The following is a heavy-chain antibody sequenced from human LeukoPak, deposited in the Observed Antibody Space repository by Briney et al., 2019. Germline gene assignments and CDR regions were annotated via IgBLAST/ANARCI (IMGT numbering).Heavy chain of an antibody. CDR2: ISSSSSYI. Sequence: PGGSLRLSCAASGFTFSSYAMNWVRQAPGKGLEWVSSISSSSSYIYYADSVKGRFTISRDNAKNSLYLQTNSLRAEDTAVYYCARVHYYDSSGYSHWGQGTLVTVSS. V-gene: IGHV3-21*01. CDR1: GFTFSSYA. J-gene: IGHJ4*02. D-gene: IGHD3-22*01. CDR3: ARVHYYDSSGYSH.